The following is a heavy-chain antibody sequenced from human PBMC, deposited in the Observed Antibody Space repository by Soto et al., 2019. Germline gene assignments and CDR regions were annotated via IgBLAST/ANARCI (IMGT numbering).Heavy chain of an antibody. Sequence: EVQLVESGGDLVQPGRSLRLSCSASGFTFNNYAMHWVRQAPGKGLEWVSGISWEGGSIGYAVSVKGRVTISRDNAKNSLYLEMNSLRSEDTALYYCAKEHDEDFGYDLDYFNYWGQGSLVTVSS. CDR1: GFTFNNYA. CDR2: ISWEGGSI. CDR3: AKEHDEDFGYDLDYFNY. J-gene: IGHJ4*02. D-gene: IGHD5-12*01. V-gene: IGHV3-9*01.